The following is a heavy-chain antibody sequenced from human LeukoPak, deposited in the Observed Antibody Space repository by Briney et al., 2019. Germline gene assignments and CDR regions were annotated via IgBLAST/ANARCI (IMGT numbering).Heavy chain of an antibody. CDR1: GFTFGSYA. V-gene: IGHV3-30-3*01. D-gene: IGHD3-22*01. CDR2: ISYDGSSK. J-gene: IGHJ4*02. Sequence: PGGSLRLSCAASGFTFGSYAMHWVRQAPGKGLEWVAVISYDGSSKYYADSVKGRFTISRDNSKSTLYLQMNSLRAEDTAVYYCAKGHLIYDSTPYYGYWGQGTLVTVSS. CDR3: AKGHLIYDSTPYYGY.